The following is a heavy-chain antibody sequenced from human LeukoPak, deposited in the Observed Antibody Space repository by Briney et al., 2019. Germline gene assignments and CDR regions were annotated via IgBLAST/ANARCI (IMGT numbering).Heavy chain of an antibody. Sequence: PSETLSLTCTVSGGSIGSSSYYWGWIRQPPGKGLEWIGSIYYSGSTYYNPSLKSRVTISVDTSKNQFSLKLSSVTAADTAVYYCARVGAYYYDSSGLYYWGQGTLVTVSS. V-gene: IGHV4-39*07. J-gene: IGHJ4*02. CDR2: IYYSGST. CDR3: ARVGAYYYDSSGLYY. D-gene: IGHD3-22*01. CDR1: GGSIGSSSYY.